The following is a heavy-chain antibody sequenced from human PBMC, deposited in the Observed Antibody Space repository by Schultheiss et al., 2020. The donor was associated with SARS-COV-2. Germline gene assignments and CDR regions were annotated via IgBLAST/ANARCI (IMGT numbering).Heavy chain of an antibody. D-gene: IGHD6-19*01. CDR2: ISAYNGNT. CDR1: GYTFTSYG. Sequence: ASVQVSCKASGYTFTSYGISWVRQAPGQGLEWMGWISAYNGNTNYAQKLQGRVTMTTDTSTSTAYMELRSLRSDDTAVYYCARIRGVAVAGYYYYYGMDVWGQGTTVTVSS. V-gene: IGHV1-18*01. CDR3: ARIRGVAVAGYYYYYGMDV. J-gene: IGHJ6*02.